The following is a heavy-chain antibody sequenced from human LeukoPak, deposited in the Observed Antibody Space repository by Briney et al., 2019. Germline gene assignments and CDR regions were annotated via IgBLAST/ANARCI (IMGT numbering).Heavy chain of an antibody. CDR3: ARVLDIMITFDDLGYYFDY. J-gene: IGHJ4*02. V-gene: IGHV1-18*01. CDR1: GYTFTSYG. CDR2: ISAYNSNT. Sequence: ASVKLSCKASGYTFTSYGISWVRQAPGQGLEWMGWISAYNSNTNYAQKLQGRVTMTTDTSTSTAYMELRSLRSDDTAVYYCARVLDIMITFDDLGYYFDYWGQGTLVTVSS. D-gene: IGHD3-16*01.